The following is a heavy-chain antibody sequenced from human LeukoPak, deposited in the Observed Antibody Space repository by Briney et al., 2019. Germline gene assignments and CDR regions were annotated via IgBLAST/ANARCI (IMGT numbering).Heavy chain of an antibody. D-gene: IGHD5-12*01. J-gene: IGHJ6*03. CDR2: IYHSGST. CDR3: ARVNSGVSSAYYYYYMDV. V-gene: IGHV4-4*02. CDR1: GGSISSSNW. Sequence: SETLSLTCAVSGGSISSSNWWSWVRQPPGKGLEWIGEIYHSGSTNYNPSLKSRVTISVDKSKNQFSLKLSSVTAAVTAVYYCARVNSGVSSAYYYYYMDVWGKGTTVTVSS.